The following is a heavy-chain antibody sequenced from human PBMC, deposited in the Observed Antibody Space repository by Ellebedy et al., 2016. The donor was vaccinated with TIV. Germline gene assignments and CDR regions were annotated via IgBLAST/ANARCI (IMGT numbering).Heavy chain of an antibody. CDR3: ARAVVVPAELFD. J-gene: IGHJ4*02. Sequence: SVKVSXXASGYTFTSYYMHWVRQAPGQGLEWMGGIIPIFGTANYAQKFQGRVTITADESTSTAYMELSSLRSEDTAVYYCARAVVVPAELFDWGQGTLVTVSS. D-gene: IGHD2-2*01. CDR2: IIPIFGTA. V-gene: IGHV1-69*13. CDR1: GYTFTSYY.